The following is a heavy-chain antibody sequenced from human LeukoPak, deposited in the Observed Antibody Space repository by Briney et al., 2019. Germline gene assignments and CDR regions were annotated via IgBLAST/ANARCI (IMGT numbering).Heavy chain of an antibody. V-gene: IGHV3-23*01. CDR2: ISGSGGST. CDR1: GFTFSSYA. D-gene: IGHD6-6*01. J-gene: IGHJ4*02. CDR3: ARDPSSDY. Sequence: PGGSLRLSCAASGFTFSSYAMSWVRRTPGKGLEWVSLISGSGGSTYYADSVKGRFTISRDNSKNTLYLQMNSLRAEDTAVYYCARDPSSDYWGQGTLVTVSS.